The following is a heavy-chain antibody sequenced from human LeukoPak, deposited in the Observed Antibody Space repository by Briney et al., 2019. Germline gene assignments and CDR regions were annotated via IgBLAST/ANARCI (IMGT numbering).Heavy chain of an antibody. Sequence: SETPSLTCTVSGGSISSSSYYWGWIRQPPGKGLEWIGSIYYSGSTYYNPSLKSRVTISVDTSKNQFSLKLSSVTAADTAVYYCARTTVFGVLHAFDIWGQGTMVTVSS. V-gene: IGHV4-39*07. CDR1: GGSISSSSYY. D-gene: IGHD3-10*01. CDR3: ARTTVFGVLHAFDI. CDR2: IYYSGST. J-gene: IGHJ3*02.